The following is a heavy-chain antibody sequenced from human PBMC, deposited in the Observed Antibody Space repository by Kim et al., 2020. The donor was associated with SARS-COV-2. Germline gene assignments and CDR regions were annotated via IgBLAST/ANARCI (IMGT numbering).Heavy chain of an antibody. J-gene: IGHJ6*02. CDR2: IDPSDAYT. CDR3: ARRRPTTVFGMDV. D-gene: IGHD1-7*01. Sequence: GESLKISCKGSGYSFTNHWISWVRQMPGKGLEWMGRIDPSDAYTNYNPSFQGHVTLSADKSINTAYLQWRNLKASDTAIYFCARRRPTTVFGMDVWGQGTTVTVSS. CDR1: GYSFTNHW. V-gene: IGHV5-10-1*01.